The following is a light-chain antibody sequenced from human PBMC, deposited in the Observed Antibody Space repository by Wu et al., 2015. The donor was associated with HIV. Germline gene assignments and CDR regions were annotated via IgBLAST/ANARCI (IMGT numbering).Light chain of an antibody. V-gene: IGKV3-20*01. J-gene: IGKJ1*01. Sequence: IVMTQSPATLSLSPGERATLSCRASQTVTDSNLAWYQQKPGQAPRLLIYETSSRATGIPDRFSGSGSGTDFTLTISRLEPEDFAVYYCQQYGMSPAFGQGTKVKIK. CDR2: ETS. CDR3: QQYGMSPA. CDR1: QTVTDSN.